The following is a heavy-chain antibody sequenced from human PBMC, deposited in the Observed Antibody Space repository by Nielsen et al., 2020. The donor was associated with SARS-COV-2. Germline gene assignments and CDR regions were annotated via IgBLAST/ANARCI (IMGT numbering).Heavy chain of an antibody. CDR2: ISSSSSYT. V-gene: IGHV3-11*06. Sequence: GESLKISCAASGFTFSDYYMSWIRQAPGKGLEWVSYISSSSSYTNYADSVKGRFTISRDNSKNTLYLQMNSLRAEDTAVYYCAKAAYGSGSYDYWGQGTLVTVSS. D-gene: IGHD3-10*01. CDR3: AKAAYGSGSYDY. J-gene: IGHJ4*02. CDR1: GFTFSDYY.